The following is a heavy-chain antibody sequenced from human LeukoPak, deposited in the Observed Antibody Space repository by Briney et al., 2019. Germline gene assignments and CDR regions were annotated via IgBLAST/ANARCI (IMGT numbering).Heavy chain of an antibody. CDR1: GYSFTDHN. D-gene: IGHD6-13*01. Sequence: ASVKVSCKASGYSFTDHNIHWMRQAPGQGFEWMGRINPSSGGTHYAQNFQGGVTMTRDTSIATAYMELNGLTSDDTAVYYCARYCPYGIWYHFDHWGQGTLVTVSS. CDR2: INPSSGGT. CDR3: ARYCPYGIWYHFDH. J-gene: IGHJ4*02. V-gene: IGHV1-2*06.